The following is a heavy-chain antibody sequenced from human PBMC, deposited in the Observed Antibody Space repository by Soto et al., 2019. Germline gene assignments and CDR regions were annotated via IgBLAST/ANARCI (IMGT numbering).Heavy chain of an antibody. Sequence: QVQLVQSGADLKKPGASVKVSCKSSGYTFINYYVHWVRQAPGQGLEWMGWINPHSGDREYSQKFQGRVTMTRDTSISTVFMELSRLTYDDTALYFCARQGEPYISPRDSYGMDVWGQGTSVTVSS. CDR2: INPHSGDR. D-gene: IGHD3-16*01. CDR1: GYTFINYY. CDR3: ARQGEPYISPRDSYGMDV. V-gene: IGHV1-2*02. J-gene: IGHJ6*02.